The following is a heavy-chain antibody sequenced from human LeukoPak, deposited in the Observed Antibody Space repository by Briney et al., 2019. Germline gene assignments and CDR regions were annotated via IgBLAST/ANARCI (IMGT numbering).Heavy chain of an antibody. CDR3: ARVDYGDYAPYFDY. Sequence: GGSLRLSCAASGFTVSSNYRSWVRQAPGKGLEWVSVIYSGGSTYYADSVKGRFTISRDNSKNTLYLQMNSLRAEDTAVYYCARVDYGDYAPYFDYWGQGTLVTVSS. V-gene: IGHV3-66*01. CDR1: GFTVSSNY. J-gene: IGHJ4*02. CDR2: IYSGGST. D-gene: IGHD4-17*01.